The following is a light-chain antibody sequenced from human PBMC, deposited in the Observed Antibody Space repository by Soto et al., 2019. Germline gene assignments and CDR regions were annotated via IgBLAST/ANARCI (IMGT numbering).Light chain of an antibody. Sequence: DKALTQSPVTLSLSPGERANLSCRASQSVSSNLAWYQQRPGQAPRLLIYGASTRASGVPDRFSGSGSGTEFILTISSLQSEDSAVYYCQQYDVWPALTFGGGTKVDIK. V-gene: IGKV3-15*01. J-gene: IGKJ4*01. CDR3: QQYDVWPALT. CDR2: GAS. CDR1: QSVSSN.